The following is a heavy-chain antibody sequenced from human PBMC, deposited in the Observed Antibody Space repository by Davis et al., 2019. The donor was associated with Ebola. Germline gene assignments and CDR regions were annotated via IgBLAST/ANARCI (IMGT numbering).Heavy chain of an antibody. J-gene: IGHJ4*02. D-gene: IGHD2-8*01. CDR3: ARRMDV. CDR2: ISHTGST. Sequence: MPSETLSLTCTVSGGSITSSSYYWGWIRQPPGKGLEWIGTISHTGSTYYNPSLKSRLTLSVDTSKNQFSLKLTSVTAADTAVYYCARRMDVWGQGTLVTVSS. V-gene: IGHV4-39*01. CDR1: GGSITSSSYY.